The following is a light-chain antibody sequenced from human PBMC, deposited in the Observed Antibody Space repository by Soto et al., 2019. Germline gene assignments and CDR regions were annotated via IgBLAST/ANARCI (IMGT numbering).Light chain of an antibody. CDR2: DVS. CDR1: SSDVGGSKY. Sequence: QSALTQPRSVSGSPGQSVTISCTGTSSDVGGSKYVSWYQQYPGKAPKLMIYDVSNRPSGVPDRFSGSKSGNTASLTISGLQAEDEADYYCCSYAGSYTVMFDGGTKVTVL. J-gene: IGLJ3*02. CDR3: CSYAGSYTVM. V-gene: IGLV2-11*01.